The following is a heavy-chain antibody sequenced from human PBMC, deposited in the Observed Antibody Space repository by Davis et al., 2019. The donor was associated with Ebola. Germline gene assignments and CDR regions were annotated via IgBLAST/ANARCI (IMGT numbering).Heavy chain of an antibody. Sequence: GESLKISCAASGFTFTTAWMSWVRQAPGKGLEWVGRINSKISGGTINYAAPVKGRFTISSDDSKNTLYLQMNSLKSEDTGMYYCTSRGLVSATDEAFDIWGQGTVVTVSS. CDR2: INSKISGGTI. CDR3: TSRGLVSATDEAFDI. J-gene: IGHJ3*02. CDR1: GFTFTTAW. V-gene: IGHV3-15*05. D-gene: IGHD1-1*01.